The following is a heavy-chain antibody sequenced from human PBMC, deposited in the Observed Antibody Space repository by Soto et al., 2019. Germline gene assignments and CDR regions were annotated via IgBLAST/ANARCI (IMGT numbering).Heavy chain of an antibody. V-gene: IGHV4-4*02. CDR3: ASKDGYYDSSGYYVFYNWFDP. CDR1: GGSISSSNW. CDR2: IYHSGST. Sequence: SETLSLTCAVSGGSISSSNWWSWVRQPPGKGLEWIGEIYHSGSTNYNPSLKSRVTISVDKSKNQFSLKLSSVTAADTAVYYCASKDGYYDSSGYYVFYNWFDPWGQGTLVTVSS. D-gene: IGHD3-22*01. J-gene: IGHJ5*02.